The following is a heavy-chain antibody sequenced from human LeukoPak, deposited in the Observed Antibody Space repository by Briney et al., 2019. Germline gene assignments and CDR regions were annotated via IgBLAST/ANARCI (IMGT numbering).Heavy chain of an antibody. CDR3: ARDVATVTTLNWFDP. D-gene: IGHD4-17*01. Sequence: ASVKVSCKASGYTFTSYGISWVRQAPGQGLEWMGWISAYNGNINYAQKLQGRVTMTTDTSTSTAYMELRSLRSDDTAVYYCARDVATVTTLNWFDPWGQGTLVTVSS. J-gene: IGHJ5*02. CDR2: ISAYNGNI. CDR1: GYTFTSYG. V-gene: IGHV1-18*04.